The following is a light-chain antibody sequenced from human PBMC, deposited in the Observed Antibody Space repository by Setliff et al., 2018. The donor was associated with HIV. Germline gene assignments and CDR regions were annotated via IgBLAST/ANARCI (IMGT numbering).Light chain of an antibody. V-gene: IGLV2-11*01. Sequence: QSALAQPRSVSGSPGQSVTISCTGTSSDVGSYNYVSWYRQHPGKAPKLMIYDVTKRPSGVPDRFSGSKSGNTASLTISGLQAEDEADYYCCSYAGSYTPVIFGGGTKVTVL. J-gene: IGLJ2*01. CDR3: CSYAGSYTPVI. CDR2: DVT. CDR1: SSDVGSYNY.